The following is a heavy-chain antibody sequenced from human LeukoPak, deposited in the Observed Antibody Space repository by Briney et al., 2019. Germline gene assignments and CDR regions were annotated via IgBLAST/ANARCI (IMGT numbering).Heavy chain of an antibody. V-gene: IGHV3-30*18. D-gene: IGHD5-18*01. CDR1: GFTFDTYA. CDR2: ISYDGSNK. J-gene: IGHJ3*02. Sequence: PGGSLRLSCAGSGFTFDTYAMTWVRQAPGKGLEWVAVISYDGSNKYYADSVKGRFTISRDNSKNTLYLQMNSLRAEDTAVYYCAKVRIQLWEREAFDIWGQGTMVTVSS. CDR3: AKVRIQLWEREAFDI.